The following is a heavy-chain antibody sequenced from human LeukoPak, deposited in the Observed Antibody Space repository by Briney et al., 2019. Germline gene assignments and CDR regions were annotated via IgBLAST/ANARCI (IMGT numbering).Heavy chain of an antibody. CDR2: IIPIFGTA. D-gene: IGHD5-18*01. V-gene: IGHV1-69*13. J-gene: IGHJ4*02. CDR3: AREGRYSYGYSFDY. CDR1: GYTFTTYA. Sequence: SVKVSCKASGYTFTTYALNWVRQAPGQGLEWMGGIIPIFGTANYAQKFQGRVTITADESTSTAYMELSSLRSEDTAVYYCAREGRYSYGYSFDYWGQGTLVTVSS.